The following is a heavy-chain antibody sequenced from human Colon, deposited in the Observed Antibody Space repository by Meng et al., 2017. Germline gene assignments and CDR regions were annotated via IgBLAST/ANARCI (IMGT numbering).Heavy chain of an antibody. J-gene: IGHJ5*02. CDR3: VRSSGWVRTGFDP. CDR2: IGHSGIT. Sequence: QLQLQESGPGLVKPSETLSLTCTVSAASISSNNHYWGWIRQPPGRGLEWIGSIGHSGITYYTPSLKSRVTVSIDTSKSQFSLKLTSVTAADTAVYYCVRSSGWVRTGFDPWGQGTLVTVSS. V-gene: IGHV4-39*01. CDR1: AASISSNNHY. D-gene: IGHD6-19*01.